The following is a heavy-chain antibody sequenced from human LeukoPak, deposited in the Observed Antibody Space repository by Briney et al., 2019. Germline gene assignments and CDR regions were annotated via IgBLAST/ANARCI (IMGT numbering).Heavy chain of an antibody. V-gene: IGHV4-31*03. CDR3: ASINSGYDRSFDY. Sequence: PSETLSLTCTVSGGSISSGGYYWSWLRQHPGKGLEWIGYIYYSGSTYYNPSLKRRATISVDTSKNQFSLKLSSVTAADTAVYYCASINSGYDRSFDYWGQGTLVTVSS. CDR2: IYYSGST. D-gene: IGHD5-12*01. CDR1: GGSISSGGYY. J-gene: IGHJ4*02.